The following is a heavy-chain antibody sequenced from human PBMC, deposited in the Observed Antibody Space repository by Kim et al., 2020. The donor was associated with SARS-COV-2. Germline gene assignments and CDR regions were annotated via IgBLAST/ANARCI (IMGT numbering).Heavy chain of an antibody. CDR2: ISYDGSNK. CDR1: GFTFSSYG. Sequence: GGSLRLSCAASGFTFSSYGMHWVRQAPGKGLEWVAVISYDGSNKYYADSVKGRFTISRDNSKNTLYLQMNSLRAEDTAVYYCAREGWFGELFPYYYGMDVWGQGTTVTVSS. CDR3: AREGWFGELFPYYYGMDV. V-gene: IGHV3-33*05. D-gene: IGHD3-10*01. J-gene: IGHJ6*02.